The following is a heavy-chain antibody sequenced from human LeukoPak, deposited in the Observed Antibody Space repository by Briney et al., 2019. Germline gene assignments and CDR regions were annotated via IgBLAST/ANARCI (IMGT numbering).Heavy chain of an antibody. Sequence: PSETLSLTCPVSGGSISSYYWSWIRQPAGKGLEWIGRIYTSGSTNYNPSLKSRVTMSVDTSKNQFSLKLSSVTAADTAVYYCAREMATYYYDSSGLDYWGQGTLVTVSS. D-gene: IGHD3-22*01. CDR2: IYTSGST. J-gene: IGHJ4*02. CDR1: GGSISSYY. V-gene: IGHV4-4*07. CDR3: AREMATYYYDSSGLDY.